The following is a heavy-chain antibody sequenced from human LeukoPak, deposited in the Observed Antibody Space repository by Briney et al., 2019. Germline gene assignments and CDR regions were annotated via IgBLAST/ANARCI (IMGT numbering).Heavy chain of an antibody. D-gene: IGHD2-2*01. CDR1: GYSISSGYY. J-gene: IGHJ6*03. V-gene: IGHV4-38-2*02. CDR3: ARTTEGYCSSASCFGFSYSYYMDV. Sequence: SETLSLTCTVSGYSISSGYYWGWIRQPPGKGLQWIGSIYHSGSTYYNPSLKSRVTISVDTSKNQFSLKLSSVIAADTAVYYCARTTEGYCSSASCFGFSYSYYMDVWGKGTTVTISS. CDR2: IYHSGST.